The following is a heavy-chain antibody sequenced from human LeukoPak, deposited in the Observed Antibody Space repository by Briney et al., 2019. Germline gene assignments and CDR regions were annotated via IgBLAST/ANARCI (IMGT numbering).Heavy chain of an antibody. CDR1: GGSISSYY. CDR3: ASVHVGGTKQYFDY. J-gene: IGHJ4*02. V-gene: IGHV4-59*01. CDR2: IYYSGST. Sequence: SETLSLTCTVSGGSISSYYWSWIRQPPGKGLEWIGYIYYSGSTNYNPSLKSRVTISVDTSKNQFSLKLSSVTAADTAVYYCASVHVGGTKQYFDYWGQGTLVTVSS. D-gene: IGHD6-19*01.